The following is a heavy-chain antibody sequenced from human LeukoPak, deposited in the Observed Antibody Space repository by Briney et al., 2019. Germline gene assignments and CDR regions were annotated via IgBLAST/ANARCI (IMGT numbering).Heavy chain of an antibody. CDR1: GGSIGSSSYY. CDR3: ARGSPKRITILRYFDL. V-gene: IGHV4-39*01. J-gene: IGHJ2*01. D-gene: IGHD3-3*01. CDR2: IYYSGST. Sequence: SETLSLTCTVSGGSIGSSSYYWGWIRQPPGKGLEWIGSIYYSGSTYYNPSLKSRVTISVDTSKNQFSLKLSSVTAADTAVYYCARGSPKRITILRYFDLWGRGTLVTVSS.